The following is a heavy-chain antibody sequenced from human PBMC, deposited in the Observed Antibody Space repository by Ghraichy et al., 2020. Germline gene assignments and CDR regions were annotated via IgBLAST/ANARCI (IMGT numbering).Heavy chain of an antibody. J-gene: IGHJ4*02. D-gene: IGHD4-17*01. CDR3: ARSNGYGDIYY. CDR1: GGSINNYY. Sequence: SETLSLTCTVSGGSINNYYWSWIRQPPGKGLEWIGYIYYTGSANYSPSLKSRVTISVDTSKNQFSLKLSSVTAADTAVYYCARSNGYGDIYYWGQGTLVTVSS. V-gene: IGHV4-59*01. CDR2: IYYTGSA.